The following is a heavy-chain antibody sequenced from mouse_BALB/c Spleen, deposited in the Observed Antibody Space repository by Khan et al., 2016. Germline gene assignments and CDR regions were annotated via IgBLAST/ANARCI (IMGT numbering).Heavy chain of an antibody. V-gene: IGHV5-6-5*01. Sequence: EVELVESGGGLVKPGGSLKLSCAASGFTFSSYAMSWVSQPSEKRLVWVASFSSGGSSFYPDILKDRFTISRDNARKILYLQKSSLGSEDTAMYYCASKVYYFDYWGQGTTLTVSS. CDR3: ASKVYYFDY. J-gene: IGHJ2*01. CDR1: GFTFSSYA. CDR2: FSSGGSS.